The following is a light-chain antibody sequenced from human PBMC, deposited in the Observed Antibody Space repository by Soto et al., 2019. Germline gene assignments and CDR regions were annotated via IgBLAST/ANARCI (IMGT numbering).Light chain of an antibody. CDR1: ISDFVIYNY. CDR2: GVS. Sequence: QSVLTQPASVSGSPGQSITISCTGSISDFVIYNYVSWYQQHPGKAPKLMLYGVSNRPSGVSNRFSGSKSGNTASLTISGLQAEDEADYYCSSHTMSSALQVFGTGTKVTVL. V-gene: IGLV2-14*01. J-gene: IGLJ1*01. CDR3: SSHTMSSALQV.